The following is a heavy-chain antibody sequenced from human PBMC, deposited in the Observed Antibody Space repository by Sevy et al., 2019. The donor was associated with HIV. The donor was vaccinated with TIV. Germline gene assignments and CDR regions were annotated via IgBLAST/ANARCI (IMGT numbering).Heavy chain of an antibody. CDR1: GFTFSTYA. Sequence: GGSLRLSCAASGFTFSTYAMAWVRQAPGKGLEWVSAISSGGDYADSVTGRFTISRDNSKKTLFLQMNSLRAEDTAIYYCAKGSDYSVRVYDFWGQGTLVTVSS. D-gene: IGHD4-17*01. CDR3: AKGSDYSVRVYDF. V-gene: IGHV3-23*01. J-gene: IGHJ4*02. CDR2: ISSGG.